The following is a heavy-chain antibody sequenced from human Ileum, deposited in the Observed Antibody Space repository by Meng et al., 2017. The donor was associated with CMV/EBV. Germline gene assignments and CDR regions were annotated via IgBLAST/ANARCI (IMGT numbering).Heavy chain of an antibody. CDR3: VRDHGHRSLSGAWFDV. D-gene: IGHD7-27*01. J-gene: IGHJ5*02. CDR1: GDSVTSGDY. Sequence: QLQLQESGPGLVKPSETRSLSCTVSGDSVTSGDYWGWIRQPPGKGLEWLGSMFHRGSTYYNPSLMSRITISMDTPKNEFSLILTSVTAADTAIYFCVRDHGHRSLSGAWFDVWGQGTLVTASS. V-gene: IGHV4-38-2*02. CDR2: MFHRGST.